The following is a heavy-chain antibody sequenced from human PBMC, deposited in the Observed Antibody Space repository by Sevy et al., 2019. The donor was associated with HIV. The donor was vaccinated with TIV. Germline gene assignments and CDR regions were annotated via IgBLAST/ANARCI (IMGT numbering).Heavy chain of an antibody. CDR3: ARDQGDYYYDSSGYSDDAFDI. CDR2: ISSSSSTI. D-gene: IGHD3-22*01. V-gene: IGHV3-48*02. Sequence: GGSLRLSCAASGFTFSSYSMNWVRQVPGKGLEWVSYISSSSSTIYYADSVKGRFTISRDNAKNSLYLQMNSLRDEDTAVYYCARDQGDYYYDSSGYSDDAFDIWGQGTMVTVSS. J-gene: IGHJ3*02. CDR1: GFTFSSYS.